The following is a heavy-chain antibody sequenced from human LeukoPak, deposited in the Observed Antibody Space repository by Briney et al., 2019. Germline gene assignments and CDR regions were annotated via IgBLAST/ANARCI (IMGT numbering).Heavy chain of an antibody. J-gene: IGHJ6*03. D-gene: IGHD6-13*01. V-gene: IGHV1-69*05. Sequence: SVKVSCKASGGTFSSYAISWVRQAPGQGLEWMGGIIPIFGTANYAQKFQGRVTITTDESTGTAYMELSSLRSEDTAVYYCARDGEQQLYYYYMDVWGKGTTVTVSS. CDR1: GGTFSSYA. CDR2: IIPIFGTA. CDR3: ARDGEQQLYYYYMDV.